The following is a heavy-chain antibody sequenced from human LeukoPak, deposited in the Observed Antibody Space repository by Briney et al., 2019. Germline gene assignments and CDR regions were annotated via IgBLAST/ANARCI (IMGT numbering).Heavy chain of an antibody. CDR1: GYTFISYA. V-gene: IGHV1-69*13. Sequence: SVKVSCKASGYTFISYAISWVRQAPGQGLEWMGGIIPIFGTANYAQKFQGRVTITADESTSTAYMELSSLRSEDTAVYYCARDVVVVAAPSGAFDIWGQGTMVTVSS. CDR3: ARDVVVVAAPSGAFDI. CDR2: IIPIFGTA. J-gene: IGHJ3*02. D-gene: IGHD2-15*01.